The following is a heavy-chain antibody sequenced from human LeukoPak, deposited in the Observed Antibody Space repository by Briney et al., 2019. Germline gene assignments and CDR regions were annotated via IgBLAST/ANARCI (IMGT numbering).Heavy chain of an antibody. CDR3: ARMYLDYYYYMDV. Sequence: ASVTVSCKASGYTFTGYYMHWVRQAPGQGLEWMGWINPNSGGTNYAQKFQGRVTMTRDTSISTAYMELSRLRSDDTAVYYCARMYLDYYYYMDVWGKGTTVTISS. V-gene: IGHV1-2*02. CDR2: INPNSGGT. J-gene: IGHJ6*03. CDR1: GYTFTGYY. D-gene: IGHD2-8*01.